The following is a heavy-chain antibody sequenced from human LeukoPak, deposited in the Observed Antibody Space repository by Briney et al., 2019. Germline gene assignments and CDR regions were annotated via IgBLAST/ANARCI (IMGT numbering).Heavy chain of an antibody. CDR2: ISYDGSHK. CDR3: AKGARGDTVTSIVGLNWFDP. J-gene: IGHJ5*02. D-gene: IGHD4-17*01. V-gene: IGHV3-30*18. CDR1: GITFRSYG. Sequence: PGGSLRLSCAASGITFRSYGMHWVRQAPGKGLEWVAVISYDGSHKYYADSVKGRFSISRDNSKNTLYLQMNSLRADDPAVYYCAKGARGDTVTSIVGLNWFDPWGQGTLVTVSS.